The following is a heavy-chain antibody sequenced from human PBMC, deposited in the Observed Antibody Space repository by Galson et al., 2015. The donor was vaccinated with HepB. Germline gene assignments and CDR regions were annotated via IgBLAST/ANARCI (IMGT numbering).Heavy chain of an antibody. CDR2: ISSSSSYI. J-gene: IGHJ3*02. CDR3: ARDQAAAGAFDI. D-gene: IGHD6-13*01. Sequence: SLRLSCAASGFTFSSYSMNWVRQAPGKGLEWVSSISSSSSYIYYADSVKGRFTISRDNAKNSLYLQMNSLRAEDTAVYYCARDQAAAGAFDIWGQGTMVTVSS. V-gene: IGHV3-21*01. CDR1: GFTFSSYS.